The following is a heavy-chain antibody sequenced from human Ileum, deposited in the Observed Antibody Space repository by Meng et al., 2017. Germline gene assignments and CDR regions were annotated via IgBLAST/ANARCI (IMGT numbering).Heavy chain of an antibody. V-gene: IGHV3-74*03. J-gene: IGHJ4*02. D-gene: IGHD3-22*01. CDR3: VGMTVG. CDR2: INTDGSTT. Sequence: EVTLVESGGGLVAPGGSLRLSCAASGFTFSSHRMNWVRQAPGKGLVWVSRINTDGSTTTYADSVKGRFTISRDNAKNTVFLQMNSLRAEDTAVYYCVGMTVGWGQGTLVTVSS. CDR1: GFTFSSHR.